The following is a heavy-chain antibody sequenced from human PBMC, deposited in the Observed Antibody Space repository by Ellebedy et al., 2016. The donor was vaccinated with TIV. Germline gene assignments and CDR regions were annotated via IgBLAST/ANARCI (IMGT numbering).Heavy chain of an antibody. V-gene: IGHV5-10-1*01. CDR2: IDPSDSYT. J-gene: IGHJ4*02. CDR3: ATLSDYYGSGSYYVY. D-gene: IGHD3-10*01. Sequence: PGGSLRLSCKGSGYSFTSYWISWVRQMPGKGLEWMGRIDPSDSYTNYSPSFQGHVTISADKSISTAYLQWSSLKASDTAMYYCATLSDYYGSGSYYVYWGQGTLVTVSS. CDR1: GYSFTSYW.